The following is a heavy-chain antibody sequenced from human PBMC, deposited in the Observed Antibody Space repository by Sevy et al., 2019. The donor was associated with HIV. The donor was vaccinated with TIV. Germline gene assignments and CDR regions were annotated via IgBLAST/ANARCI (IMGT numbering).Heavy chain of an antibody. J-gene: IGHJ4*02. Sequence: SETLSLTCAVYGGSFSGYYWSWIRQPPGKGLEWIGEINHSGSTNYNPSLKSRVTISVDTSKNQFSLKLSSVTAADTAVYNCARSPPNWNSYYFDYWGQGTLVTVSS. CDR2: INHSGST. CDR1: GGSFSGYY. V-gene: IGHV4-34*01. CDR3: ARSPPNWNSYYFDY. D-gene: IGHD1-7*01.